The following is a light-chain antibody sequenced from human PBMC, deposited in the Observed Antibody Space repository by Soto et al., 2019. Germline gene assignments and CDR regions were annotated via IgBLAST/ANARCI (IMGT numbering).Light chain of an antibody. J-gene: IGKJ2*01. V-gene: IGKV4-1*01. CDR3: QQCSSPPFFP. Sequence: DIVMTQSPDSLAVSLGERATINCKSSQSVFKGSNNKDCLAWYQQKPGQPPKLLLYWASTRESGVPDRFSGSGCGTDFTLTISSLQAEDVAIYYCQQCSSPPFFPFGQGTNVEIK. CDR1: QSVFKGSNNKDC. CDR2: WAS.